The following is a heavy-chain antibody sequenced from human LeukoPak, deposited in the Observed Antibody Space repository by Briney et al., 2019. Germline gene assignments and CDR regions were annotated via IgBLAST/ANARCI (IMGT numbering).Heavy chain of an antibody. V-gene: IGHV1-69*04. J-gene: IGHJ4*02. CDR2: IIPILGIA. CDR3: ARSYDSSGYYYGPFDY. Sequence: ASVNVSCKASGGTFSSYAISWVRQAPGQGLEWMGRIIPILGIANYARKFQGRVTITADKSTSTAYMELSSLRSEDTAVYYCARSYDSSGYYYGPFDYWGQGTLVTVSS. CDR1: GGTFSSYA. D-gene: IGHD3-22*01.